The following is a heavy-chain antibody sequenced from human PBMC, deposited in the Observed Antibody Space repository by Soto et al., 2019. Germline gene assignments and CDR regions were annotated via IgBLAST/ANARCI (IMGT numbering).Heavy chain of an antibody. CDR1: GGSIRSGGYY. D-gene: IGHD3-9*01. J-gene: IGHJ3*02. CDR2: IYYSGST. Sequence: PSETLSLTCTVSGGSIRSGGYYWSWIRQHPGKGLEWIGYIYYSGSTYYNPSLKSRVTISVDTSKNQFSLKLSSVTAADTAVYYCARDAYNTYYDILTGPRGNACDIWGQGTMVTVSS. CDR3: ARDAYNTYYDILTGPRGNACDI. V-gene: IGHV4-31*03.